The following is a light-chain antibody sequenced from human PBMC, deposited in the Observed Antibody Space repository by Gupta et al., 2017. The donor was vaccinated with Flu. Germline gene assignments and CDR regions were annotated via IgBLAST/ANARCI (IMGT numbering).Light chain of an antibody. Sequence: GTLSLSPGERATLSCRASQSIYNSYLAWYQQRPGQAPRVLIYGTSSRATGIPDRFSGGGSGTDFTLTISRLEPEDCGYYYCHQENTSPDTFGQGTKVEIK. CDR1: QSIYNSY. J-gene: IGKJ1*01. CDR2: GTS. V-gene: IGKV3-20*01. CDR3: HQENTSPDT.